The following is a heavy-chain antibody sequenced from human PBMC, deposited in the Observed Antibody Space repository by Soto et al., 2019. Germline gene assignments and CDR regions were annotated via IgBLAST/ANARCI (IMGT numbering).Heavy chain of an antibody. CDR2: IWNDGTNK. CDR3: ARDLHNNYFYYYGMDV. D-gene: IGHD4-4*01. Sequence: QMQLVESGGGVVQPGRSLRLSCAASGFSFSNYAMHWVRQAPGKGLEWVAVIWNDGTNKFYADSVRGRFTISRDNSENTLFFYMTSLRAEDTAVYYCARDLHNNYFYYYGMDVWGQGTTVTVSS. V-gene: IGHV3-33*01. CDR1: GFSFSNYA. J-gene: IGHJ6*02.